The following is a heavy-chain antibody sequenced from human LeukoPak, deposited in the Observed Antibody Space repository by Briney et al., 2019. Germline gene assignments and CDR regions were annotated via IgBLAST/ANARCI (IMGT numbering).Heavy chain of an antibody. CDR3: AKDFIWFGESAPHIDY. J-gene: IGHJ4*02. Sequence: PGGSLRLSCAASGFTFSSYGMHWVRQAPGKGLEWVAFIRYDGSNKYYADSVKGRFTISRDNSKNTLYLQMNSLRAEDTAVYYCAKDFIWFGESAPHIDYWGQGTPVTVSS. CDR2: IRYDGSNK. D-gene: IGHD3-10*01. CDR1: GFTFSSYG. V-gene: IGHV3-30*02.